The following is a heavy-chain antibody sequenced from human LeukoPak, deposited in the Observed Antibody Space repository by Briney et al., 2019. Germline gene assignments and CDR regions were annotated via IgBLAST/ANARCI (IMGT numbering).Heavy chain of an antibody. CDR2: INSDGGTT. CDR3: ATDSYVSGSYYRLFY. CDR1: GFTFSSYE. J-gene: IGHJ4*02. D-gene: IGHD3-10*01. V-gene: IGHV3-74*01. Sequence: GGSLRLSCEASGFTFSSYEMNWVRQAPGKGLAWVSGINSDGGTTTYADSVKGRFTISRDNAKNTLYLQMNNLRAEDTAIYYCATDSYVSGSYYRLFYWGQGTLVTVSS.